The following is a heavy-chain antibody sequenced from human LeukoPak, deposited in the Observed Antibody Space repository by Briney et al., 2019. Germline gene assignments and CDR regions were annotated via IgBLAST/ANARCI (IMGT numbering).Heavy chain of an antibody. CDR3: AKVRYCSSTSCYNGYYYYMDV. CDR1: GFTFSSYG. V-gene: IGHV3-30*02. J-gene: IGHJ6*03. CDR2: IRYDGSNK. Sequence: PGGSLRLSCAASGFTFSSYGMHWVRQAPGKGLEWVAFIRYDGSNKYYADSVKGRFTISRDNSKNTLYLQMNSLRAEDTAVYYCAKVRYCSSTSCYNGYYYYMDVWGKGTTVTVSS. D-gene: IGHD2-2*02.